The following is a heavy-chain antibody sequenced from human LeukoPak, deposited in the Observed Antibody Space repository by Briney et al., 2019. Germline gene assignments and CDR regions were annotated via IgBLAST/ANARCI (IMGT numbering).Heavy chain of an antibody. CDR2: IIPILGIA. V-gene: IGHV1-69*02. J-gene: IGHJ3*02. Sequence: SVKVFYKASGGTLSSYTVSWVRQASGQGLEWMVRIIPILGIANYAQKFQGRVTITADKSTSTAYMELSSLRSGDTAVDYCAKLGPGVVPAAVDAFDIWGQGTMVTVSS. CDR1: GGTLSSYT. CDR3: AKLGPGVVPAAVDAFDI. D-gene: IGHD2-2*01.